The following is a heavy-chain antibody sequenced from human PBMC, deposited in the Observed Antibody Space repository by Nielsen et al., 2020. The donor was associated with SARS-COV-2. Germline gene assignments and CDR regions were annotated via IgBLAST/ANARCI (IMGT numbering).Heavy chain of an antibody. J-gene: IGHJ4*02. D-gene: IGHD6-13*01. V-gene: IGHV2-70*01. CDR3: ARTSATGYSDF. CDR2: LDWDDET. CDR1: GFSLTTSKMC. Sequence: SGPTLVKPTQTFTLTCSFSGFSLTTSKMCVSWIRQPPGKALEWLALLDWDDETLYSTSLKTRLTISKHTSKSQVVLTMTNMDPVDTATYYCARTSATGYSDFWGQGALVTVS.